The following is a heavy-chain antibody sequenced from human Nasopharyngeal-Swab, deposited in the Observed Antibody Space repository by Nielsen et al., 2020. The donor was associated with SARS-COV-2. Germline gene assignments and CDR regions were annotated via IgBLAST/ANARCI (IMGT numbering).Heavy chain of an antibody. CDR1: GFTFSSYS. Sequence: GESLKISCAASGFTFSSYSMNWVRQAPGKGLEWVSYISSSSSTIYYADSVKGRFTISRDNAKNSLYLQMNSLRAEDTAVYYCAKGIAARRSWYFDLWGRGTLVTVSS. CDR3: AKGIAARRSWYFDL. D-gene: IGHD6-6*01. J-gene: IGHJ2*01. V-gene: IGHV3-48*01. CDR2: ISSSSSTI.